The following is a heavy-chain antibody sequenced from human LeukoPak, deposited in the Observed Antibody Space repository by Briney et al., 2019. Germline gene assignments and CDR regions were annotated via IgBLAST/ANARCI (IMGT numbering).Heavy chain of an antibody. J-gene: IGHJ6*03. D-gene: IGHD4-11*01. CDR1: GFTFGLYA. CDR2: IGPSGSDI. Sequence: PGGSLRLSCAASGFTFGLYAMNWVRQAPGKGLEWISYIGPSGSDIYYADSVKGRFTISRDNAKDSLHLQMNSMRAEDTAVYYCARDRTGQQLISRKEYYYMDVWGKGTTVTISS. V-gene: IGHV3-48*01. CDR3: ARDRTGQQLISRKEYYYMDV.